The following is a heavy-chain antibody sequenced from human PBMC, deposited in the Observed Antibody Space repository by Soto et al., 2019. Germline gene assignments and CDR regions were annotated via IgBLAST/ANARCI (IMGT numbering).Heavy chain of an antibody. V-gene: IGHV4-59*01. Sequence: SETLSLTCTVSGDSIGSYYWSWIRLPPGKGLEWIGHSYYSGSTNYNPSLKSRVTISVDTFKNQFSLNLNSVTAADTAVYYCAREGEYFDIMSGSYHGMDVWGQGTTVTVSS. J-gene: IGHJ6*02. CDR3: AREGEYFDIMSGSYHGMDV. CDR2: SYYSGST. D-gene: IGHD3-9*01. CDR1: GDSIGSYY.